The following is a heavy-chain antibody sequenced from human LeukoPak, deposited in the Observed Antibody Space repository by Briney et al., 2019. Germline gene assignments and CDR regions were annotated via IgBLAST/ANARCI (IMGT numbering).Heavy chain of an antibody. V-gene: IGHV3-23*01. CDR1: GFTFSSYV. CDR3: AKTSRAYSNYDSPFDY. Sequence: GGSLRLSCAASGFTFSSYVMSWVRQAPGKGLEWVSAISRGGGTTYYADSVKGRFTISRDNSKNTLYLQMTSLRAEDTAVYYCAKTSRAYSNYDSPFDYWGQGTLVTVSS. J-gene: IGHJ4*02. D-gene: IGHD5-12*01. CDR2: ISRGGGTT.